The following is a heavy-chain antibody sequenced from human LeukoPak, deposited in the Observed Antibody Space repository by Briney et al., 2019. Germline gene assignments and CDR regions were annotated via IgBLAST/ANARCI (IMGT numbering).Heavy chain of an antibody. CDR1: GFTFSSYA. J-gene: IGHJ4*02. CDR2: IDGSGNST. D-gene: IGHD3-22*01. Sequence: GGSLRLSCAASGFTFSSYAMSWVRQAPGKGLEWVSFIDGSGNSTYYADSVKGRFTISRDNSKSTLYLQMNSLRAEDTAVYYCAKAAIVDGRGYDLDYWGQGALVTVSS. V-gene: IGHV3-23*01. CDR3: AKAAIVDGRGYDLDY.